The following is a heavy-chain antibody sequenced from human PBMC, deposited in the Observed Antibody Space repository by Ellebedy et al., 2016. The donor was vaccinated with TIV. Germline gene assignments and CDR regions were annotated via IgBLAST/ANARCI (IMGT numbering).Heavy chain of an antibody. Sequence: GESLKISXVTSILHFDKYAMHWVRPAPGTGLEWVTSTLSEGNHRYYADSVKGRFTISRDDSEKTLYLEMNSLRVEDTAVYYCGRGRVVPAVIYAMDHWGQGTSVIVS. V-gene: IGHV3-33*01. CDR2: TLSEGNHR. CDR3: GRGRVVPAVIYAMDH. J-gene: IGHJ6*02. CDR1: ILHFDKYA. D-gene: IGHD2-2*01.